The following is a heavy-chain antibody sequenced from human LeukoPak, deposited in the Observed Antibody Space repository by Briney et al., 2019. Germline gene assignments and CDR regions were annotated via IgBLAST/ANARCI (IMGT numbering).Heavy chain of an antibody. J-gene: IGHJ6*04. CDR2: VYYSGST. V-gene: IGHV4-39*07. CDR3: ARDQLLWFGEPMDV. D-gene: IGHD3-10*01. CDR1: GGSISSSSYY. Sequence: SETLSLTCTVSGGSISSSSYYWGWIRQPPGKGLEWIGSVYYSGSTYYNPSLKSRVTISVDTSKNQFSLKLSSVTAADTAVYYCARDQLLWFGEPMDVWGKGTTVTVSS.